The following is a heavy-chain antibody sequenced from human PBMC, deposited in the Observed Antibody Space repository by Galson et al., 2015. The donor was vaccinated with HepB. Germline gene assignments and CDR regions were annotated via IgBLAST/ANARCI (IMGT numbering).Heavy chain of an antibody. J-gene: IGHJ6*02. D-gene: IGHD2-21*02. CDR2: ISWDGGST. CDR3: AKSATAYYYYYGMDV. CDR1: GFTFDDYT. V-gene: IGHV3-43*01. Sequence: SLRLSCAASGFTFDDYTMHWVRQAPGKGLEWVSLISWDGGSTYYADSVKGRFTISRDNSKNSLYLQMNSLRTEDTALYYCAKSATAYYYYYGMDVWGQGTTVTVSS.